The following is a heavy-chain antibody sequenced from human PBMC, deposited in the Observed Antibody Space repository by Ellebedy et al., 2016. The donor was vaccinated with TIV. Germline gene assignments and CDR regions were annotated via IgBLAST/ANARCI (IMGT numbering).Heavy chain of an antibody. CDR2: FDPAEGET. J-gene: IGHJ4*02. CDR1: VYTLTELT. D-gene: IGHD3-16*01. V-gene: IGHV1-24*01. CDR3: AVDLGFRYFDY. Sequence: AASVKVSCMVSVYTLTELTVHWLRQGPGKGLEWMGSFDPAEGETIYAKKFQGRVTMTADTSTGTAYMELSSLRSEDTAVYDCAVDLGFRYFDYWGQGSLVTVSS.